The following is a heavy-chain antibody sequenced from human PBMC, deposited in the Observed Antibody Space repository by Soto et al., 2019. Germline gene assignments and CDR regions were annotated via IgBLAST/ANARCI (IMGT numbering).Heavy chain of an antibody. J-gene: IGHJ4*02. CDR1: GGSISSYY. V-gene: IGHV4-59*01. CDR3: ARSWGRWLQDY. Sequence: QVQLQESGPGLVKPSETLSLTCTVSGGSISSYYWSWIRQPPGKGLEWIGYIYYSGSTNYNPSLKSRVTISVDTSKNQFSLKLSSVTAADTAVYYCARSWGRWLQDYWGQGTLVTVSS. CDR2: IYYSGST. D-gene: IGHD5-12*01.